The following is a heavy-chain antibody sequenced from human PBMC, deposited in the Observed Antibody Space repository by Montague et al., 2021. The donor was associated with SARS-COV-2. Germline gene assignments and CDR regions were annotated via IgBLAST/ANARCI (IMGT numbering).Heavy chain of an antibody. D-gene: IGHD5-18*01. V-gene: IGHV3-53*01. J-gene: IGHJ3*01. Sequence: RSLSFAASGFSVSSKYMTWFRQPPGKGLEWVSTIYSGDTAYYADSVQGRFTISRDHSKNTVFLQMNSLRAEDTALYYCATFYVDTVSVTNAFDLWGQGTLVSVSS. CDR1: GFSVSSKY. CDR2: IYSGDTA. CDR3: ATFYVDTVSVTNAFDL.